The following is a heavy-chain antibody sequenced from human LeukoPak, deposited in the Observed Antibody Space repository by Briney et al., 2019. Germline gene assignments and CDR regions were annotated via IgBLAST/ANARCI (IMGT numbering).Heavy chain of an antibody. J-gene: IGHJ2*01. CDR2: ISSGSSSM. CDR3: ACLLKQLPGDWYFDL. CDR1: GFIFSSYS. V-gene: IGHV3-48*02. D-gene: IGHD6-13*01. Sequence: PGGTLGLSCVVSGFIFSSYSMNWVRQPPGKGLEWVSYISSGSSSMHYADAVKGRFTTSRDNAKNSLYLQMNSLRDEDTAVYYCACLLKQLPGDWYFDLWGRGTLVTVSS.